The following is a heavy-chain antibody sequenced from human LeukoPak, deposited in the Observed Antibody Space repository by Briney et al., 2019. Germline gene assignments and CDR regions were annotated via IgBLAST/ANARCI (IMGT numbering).Heavy chain of an antibody. Sequence: GGSLRLSCAASGFTFSSYDMHWVRQAPGKGLEWVSAIGTAGDTYYPGSVKGRFTISRDNSKNTLYLQMNSLRAEDTAVYYCARDRRGYYYEYWGQGTLVTVSS. CDR3: ARDRRGYYYEY. D-gene: IGHD3-22*01. V-gene: IGHV3-13*01. J-gene: IGHJ4*02. CDR2: IGTAGDT. CDR1: GFTFSSYD.